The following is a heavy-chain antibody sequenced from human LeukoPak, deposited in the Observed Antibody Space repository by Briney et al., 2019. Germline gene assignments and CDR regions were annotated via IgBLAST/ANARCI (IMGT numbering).Heavy chain of an antibody. V-gene: IGHV3-43*01. Sequence: PGGSLRLSCAASGFTFDDYTMHWVRQAPGKGLEWVSLISWDGGSTYYADSVKGRFTISRDNSENSLYLQMNSLRTEDTALYYCAKDIGEGYSYGYIDYWGQGTLVTVSS. CDR2: ISWDGGST. CDR1: GFTFDDYT. J-gene: IGHJ4*02. D-gene: IGHD5-18*01. CDR3: AKDIGEGYSYGYIDY.